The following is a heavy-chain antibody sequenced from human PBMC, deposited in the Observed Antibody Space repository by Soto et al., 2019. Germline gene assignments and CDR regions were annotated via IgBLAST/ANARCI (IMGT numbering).Heavy chain of an antibody. CDR1: EGTFNSYA. CDR3: ASGASRWYPYFFDS. CDR2: IIPYYNTL. D-gene: IGHD6-13*01. J-gene: IGHJ4*02. V-gene: IGHV1-69*01. Sequence: QAQVVQSGAEVRKPGSSVKLSCKASEGTFNSYAIAWVRQAPGQGLEWMGGIIPYYNTLNYAQKFQDRVTITADDSTNTVYLELSSLRSDDTAVYFCASGASRWYPYFFDSWAQGTLVSASS.